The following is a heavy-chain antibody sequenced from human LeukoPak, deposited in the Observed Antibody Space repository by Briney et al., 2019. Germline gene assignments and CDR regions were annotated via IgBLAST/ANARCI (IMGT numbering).Heavy chain of an antibody. CDR1: GFTFSNAW. V-gene: IGHV3-15*01. CDR2: IKSKTDGGTT. D-gene: IGHD2-21*02. J-gene: IGHJ3*01. CDR3: AKSRAPTADPDAFDV. Sequence: GGSLRLSCAASGFTFSNAWMSWVRQAPGKGLEWVGRIKSKTDGGTTDYAAPVKGRFTISRDNSKNSLYLQMNSLRPEDTAIYYCAKSRAPTADPDAFDVWGQGTMVIVSS.